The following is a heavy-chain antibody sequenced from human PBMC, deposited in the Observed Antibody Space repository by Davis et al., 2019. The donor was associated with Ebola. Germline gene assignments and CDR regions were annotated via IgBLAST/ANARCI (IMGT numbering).Heavy chain of an antibody. Sequence: GGSLRLSCAASGFTFSSYWMSWVRQAPGKGLEWVANIKQDGSEKYYVDSVKGRFTISRDNSKNTLYLQMNSLRAEDTAVYYCARDPTYFYDSSGYYAGYYGMDVWGQGTTVTVSS. D-gene: IGHD3-22*01. CDR2: IKQDGSEK. V-gene: IGHV3-7*01. CDR1: GFTFSSYW. J-gene: IGHJ6*02. CDR3: ARDPTYFYDSSGYYAGYYGMDV.